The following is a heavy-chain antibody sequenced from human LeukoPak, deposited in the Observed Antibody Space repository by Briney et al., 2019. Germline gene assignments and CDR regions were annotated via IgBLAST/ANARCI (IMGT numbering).Heavy chain of an antibody. J-gene: IGHJ4*02. Sequence: IYDSGVIRSYADSVKGRFTISRDNSKNTLYLQMNSLRAEDTAVYYCAKEPGYFSRTRYFDYWGQGTLVTVSS. V-gene: IGHV3-23*01. CDR2: IYDSGVIR. D-gene: IGHD2-2*01. CDR3: AKEPGYFSRTRYFDY.